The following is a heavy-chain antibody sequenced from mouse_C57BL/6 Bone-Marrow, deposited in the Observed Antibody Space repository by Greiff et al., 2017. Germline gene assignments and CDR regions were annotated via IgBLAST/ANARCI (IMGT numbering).Heavy chain of an antibody. J-gene: IGHJ3*01. CDR2: IDPENGDT. CDR3: TIGFAY. V-gene: IGHV14-4*01. CDR1: GFNIKDDY. Sequence: VQLQQSGAELVRPGASVKLSCTASGFNIKDDYMHWVKQRPEQGLEWIGWIDPENGDTEYASKFQGKATITANTSSNTAYMQLSILTSEYAAVYYCTIGFAYWGQGTLVTVSA.